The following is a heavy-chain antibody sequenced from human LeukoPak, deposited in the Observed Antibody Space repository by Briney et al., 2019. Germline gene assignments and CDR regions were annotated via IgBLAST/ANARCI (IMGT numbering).Heavy chain of an antibody. CDR1: GASTIAYY. CDR3: ARNAGNSDVDY. D-gene: IGHD4-23*01. V-gene: IGHV4-59*08. CDR2: IYYNGNM. J-gene: IGHJ4*02. Sequence: SETLSLTCSVSGASTIAYYWSWIRQPPGKGLEWIGYIYYNGNMSYNPSLKSRVTISIDTSKNQFSLKLTSVTAADTAVYYCARNAGNSDVDYWGQGTLVTVSS.